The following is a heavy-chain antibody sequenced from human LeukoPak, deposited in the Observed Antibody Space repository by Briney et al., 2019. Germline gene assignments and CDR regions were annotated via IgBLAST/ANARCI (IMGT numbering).Heavy chain of an antibody. CDR3: ARERRGRDAPADYYYYMDV. CDR1: GFTVSSNY. V-gene: IGHV3-53*01. J-gene: IGHJ6*03. Sequence: QSGGSLRLSCAASGFTVSSNYMSWVRQTPGKGLEWVAVIYSGGSTYYADSVKGRFTISRDNSKNTLYLQMNSLRAEDTAVYYCARERRGRDAPADYYYYMDVWGKGPRSPSP. D-gene: IGHD5-24*01. CDR2: IYSGGST.